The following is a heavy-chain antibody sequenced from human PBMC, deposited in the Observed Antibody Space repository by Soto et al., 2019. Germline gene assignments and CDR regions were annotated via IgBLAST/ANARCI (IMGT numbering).Heavy chain of an antibody. J-gene: IGHJ5*02. Sequence: QVQLQESGPGLVKPSQTLSLTCTVSGGSISSGGYYWSWIRQHPGKGLEWIGYIYYSGSTYYNPSLKSRVTISVDTSKNQFSLKLSSVTAADTAVYYCARAPGSAAPGTGFDPWCQGTLVTVSS. CDR3: ARAPGSAAPGTGFDP. CDR1: GGSISSGGYY. V-gene: IGHV4-31*03. CDR2: IYYSGST. D-gene: IGHD2-2*01.